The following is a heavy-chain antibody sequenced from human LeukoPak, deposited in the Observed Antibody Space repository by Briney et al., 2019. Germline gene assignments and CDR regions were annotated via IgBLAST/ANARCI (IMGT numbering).Heavy chain of an antibody. CDR1: DYNFNNYW. Sequence: GESLKISCQGFDYNFNNYWIGWVRQMPGKGLEWMGIIYPGDSDTRYSPSFQGQVTISADKSISTAYLQWSSLKASDTAVYYCARHGPLLTGFFDPWGQGTLVTVSS. CDR2: IYPGDSDT. D-gene: IGHD3-9*01. V-gene: IGHV5-51*01. CDR3: ARHGPLLTGFFDP. J-gene: IGHJ5*02.